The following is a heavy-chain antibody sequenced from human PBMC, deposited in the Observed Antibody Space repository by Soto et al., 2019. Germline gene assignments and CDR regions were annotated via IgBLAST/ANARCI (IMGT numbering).Heavy chain of an antibody. D-gene: IGHD3-10*01. J-gene: IGHJ6*02. V-gene: IGHV4-59*12. Sequence: SETLSLTCTVSGGSISSYYWSWIRQPPGKGLEWIGYIYYSGGTNYNPSLKSRVTISVDSSKNHFSLKLSSVTAADTAVYFCARDGRLMLRGFSFYNGMDVWGQGTTVTVSS. CDR1: GGSISSYY. CDR2: IYYSGGT. CDR3: ARDGRLMLRGFSFYNGMDV.